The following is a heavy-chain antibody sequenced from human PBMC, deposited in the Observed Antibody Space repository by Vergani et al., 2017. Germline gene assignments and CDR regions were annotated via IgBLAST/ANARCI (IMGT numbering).Heavy chain of an antibody. Sequence: QVQLVESGGGVVQPGRSLRLSCAASGFTFSSYGMHWVRQAPGKGLEWVAVIWYDGSNKYYADPVKGRFTISRDNSKNTLYLQMNSLRAEDTAVYYCARCPSGAAMAADSYYMDVWGKGTTVTVSS. CDR1: GFTFSSYG. J-gene: IGHJ6*03. D-gene: IGHD5-18*01. V-gene: IGHV3-33*01. CDR3: ARCPSGAAMAADSYYMDV. CDR2: IWYDGSNK.